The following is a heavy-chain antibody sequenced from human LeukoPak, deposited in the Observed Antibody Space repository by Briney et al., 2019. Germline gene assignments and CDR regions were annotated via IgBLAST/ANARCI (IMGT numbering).Heavy chain of an antibody. J-gene: IGHJ2*01. Sequence: PSETLSPTCTVSGGSISSYYWSWIRQPPGKGLEWIGYIYYSGSTNYNPSLKSRVTISVDTSKNQFSLKLSSVTAADTAVYYCARDRGSARGYFDLWGRGTLVTVSS. V-gene: IGHV4-59*01. D-gene: IGHD2-15*01. CDR3: ARDRGSARGYFDL. CDR2: IYYSGST. CDR1: GGSISSYY.